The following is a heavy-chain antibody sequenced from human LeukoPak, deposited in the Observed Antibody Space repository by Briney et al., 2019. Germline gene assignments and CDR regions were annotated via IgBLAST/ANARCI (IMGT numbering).Heavy chain of an antibody. J-gene: IGHJ4*02. V-gene: IGHV1-18*01. Sequence: GASVKVSCKTSGYTFTSYDISWVRQAPGQGLEWMGWISAYNGNTNYAQKLQGRVTMTTDTSTSTAYMELRSLRSDDTAVYYCATSIAGAGPYCFDYWGQGTLVTVSS. CDR3: ATSIAGAGPYCFDY. D-gene: IGHD6-13*01. CDR2: ISAYNGNT. CDR1: GYTFTSYD.